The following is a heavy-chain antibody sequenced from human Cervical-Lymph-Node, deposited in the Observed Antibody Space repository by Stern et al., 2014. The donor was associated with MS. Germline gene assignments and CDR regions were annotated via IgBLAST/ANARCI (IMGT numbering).Heavy chain of an antibody. V-gene: IGHV4-34*01. CDR3: ARGRYGANAGYFQY. D-gene: IGHD4-23*01. CDR1: GGSFSGYY. J-gene: IGHJ1*01. Sequence: QVQLQQWGVGLLKPSENLSLTCAVYGGSFSGYYWIWIRQAPGKGLQWIGEINDSGSTHYNPSLKSRVTTSLDTTKSQISLRLTSLTAADTAVYYCARGRYGANAGYFQYWGQGTLAIVSS. CDR2: INDSGST.